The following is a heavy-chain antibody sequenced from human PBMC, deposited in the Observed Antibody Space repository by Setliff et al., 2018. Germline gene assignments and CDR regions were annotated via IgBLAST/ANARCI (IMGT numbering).Heavy chain of an antibody. V-gene: IGHV3-33*08. D-gene: IGHD2-15*01. CDR2: IWDDGGNK. J-gene: IGHJ4*02. CDR1: GFTFSTYR. Sequence: SLRLSCAASGFTFSTYRMHWVRQAPGKGLEWVAVIWDDGGNKYHADSAKGRFTISRDNSKNTLYLQMNSLRPEDTAVYYCARTCSGSGCYAGLESWGQGTPVTVSS. CDR3: ARTCSGSGCYAGLES.